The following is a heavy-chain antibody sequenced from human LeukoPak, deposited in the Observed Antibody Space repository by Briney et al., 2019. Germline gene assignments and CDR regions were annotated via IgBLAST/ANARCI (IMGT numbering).Heavy chain of an antibody. Sequence: SETLSLTCAVYGGSFSGYYWSWIRQPPGKGLEWIGEINHSGSTNYNPSLKSRVTISVDTSKNQFSLKLSSVTAADTAVYYCARDLVWSSSWYSRVSAVEYYMDVWGKGTTVTISS. J-gene: IGHJ6*03. D-gene: IGHD6-13*01. CDR3: ARDLVWSSSWYSRVSAVEYYMDV. CDR2: INHSGST. V-gene: IGHV4-34*01. CDR1: GGSFSGYY.